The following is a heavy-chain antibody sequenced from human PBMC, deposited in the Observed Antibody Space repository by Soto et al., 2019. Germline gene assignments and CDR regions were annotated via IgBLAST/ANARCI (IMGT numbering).Heavy chain of an antibody. CDR2: ISYAGSKE. CDR1: GFTFSSYG. CDR3: ARGYTSGYPSNWFDP. D-gene: IGHD3-3*01. J-gene: IGHJ5*02. V-gene: IGHV3-30*03. Sequence: GGSLRLSCAASGFTFSSYGMHWVRQAPGKGLEWVAVISYAGSKEYYADSVRGRFTISRDNSKNTLYLQMNSLRDEDTAVYHCARGYTSGYPSNWFDPWGQGTLVTVSS.